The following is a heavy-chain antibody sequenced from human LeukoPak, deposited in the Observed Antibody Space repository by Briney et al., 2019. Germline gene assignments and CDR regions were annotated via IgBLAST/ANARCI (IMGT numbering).Heavy chain of an antibody. CDR2: IYTSGST. V-gene: IGHV4-61*02. CDR1: GGSISSGSYY. Sequence: PSETLSLTCTVYGGSISSGSYYWSWIRQPAGKGLEWIGRIYTSGSTDYNPSLKSRVTISVDTSKNQFSLKLSSVTAADTAVYYCARLVGSGSGSYLSKWGQGTLVTVSS. J-gene: IGHJ4*02. CDR3: ARLVGSGSGSYLSK. D-gene: IGHD3-10*01.